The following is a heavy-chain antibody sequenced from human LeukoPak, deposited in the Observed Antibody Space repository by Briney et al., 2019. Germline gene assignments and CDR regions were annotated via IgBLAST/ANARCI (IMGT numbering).Heavy chain of an antibody. CDR2: ISGSGGST. D-gene: IGHD1-20*01. CDR1: GFTFNNYA. CDR3: AKDLLAYNWNDLFVDY. V-gene: IGHV3-23*01. Sequence: SGGSLRLSCAASGFTFNNYAMSWVRQAPGKGLEWVSAISGSGGSTYYADSVKGRFTISRDNSKNTLYLQMNSLRAEDTAVYYCAKDLLAYNWNDLFVDYWGQGTLVTVSS. J-gene: IGHJ4*02.